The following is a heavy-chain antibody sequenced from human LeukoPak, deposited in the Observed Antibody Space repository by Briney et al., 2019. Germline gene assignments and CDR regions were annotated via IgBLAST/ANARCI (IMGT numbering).Heavy chain of an antibody. V-gene: IGHV3-13*04. CDR1: GFTFSSYD. J-gene: IGHJ4*02. Sequence: PGGSLRLSCAASGFTFSSYDMHWVRQATGKGLEWVSAIGTAGDTYYPGSVKGRFTISRENAKNSLYLQMTSLRAGDTAVYYCARGANYVWGSYRGEFDYWGQGTLVTVSS. D-gene: IGHD3-16*02. CDR2: IGTAGDT. CDR3: ARGANYVWGSYRGEFDY.